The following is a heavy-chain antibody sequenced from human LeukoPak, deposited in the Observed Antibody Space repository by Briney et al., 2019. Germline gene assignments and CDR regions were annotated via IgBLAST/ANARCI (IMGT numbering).Heavy chain of an antibody. D-gene: IGHD3-10*01. CDR3: AREFMVRGVIIEYYGMDV. CDR2: IYYSGST. Sequence: PSETLSLTCTVSGGSISSYYWSWIRQPPGKGLEWIGYIYYSGSTNYNPSLKSRVTISVDTSKNQFSLKLSSVTAADTAVYYCAREFMVRGVIIEYYGMDVWGQGTTVTVSS. J-gene: IGHJ6*02. V-gene: IGHV4-59*01. CDR1: GGSISSYY.